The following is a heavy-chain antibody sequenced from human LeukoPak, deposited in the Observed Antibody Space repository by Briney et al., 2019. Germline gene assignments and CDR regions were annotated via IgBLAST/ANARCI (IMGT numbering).Heavy chain of an antibody. CDR1: GGSISSYY. CDR2: IYYSGST. Sequence: SETLSLTCTVSGGSISSYYWSWIRQPPGKGLEWIGYIYYSGSTNYNPSLKSRVTISVDTSKNQFSLKLSSVTAADTAVYYCARSRTVSQYDYWGQGTLVTVSS. D-gene: IGHD4-17*01. V-gene: IGHV4-59*01. J-gene: IGHJ4*02. CDR3: ARSRTVSQYDY.